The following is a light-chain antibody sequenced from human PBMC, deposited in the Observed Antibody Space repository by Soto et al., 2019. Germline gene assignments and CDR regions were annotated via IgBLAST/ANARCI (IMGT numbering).Light chain of an antibody. V-gene: IGKV2D-29*01. CDR2: EAS. J-gene: IGKJ1*01. CDR1: QSLLHSDGKTY. CDR3: MQGTQFPRT. Sequence: EIVLTQTPLSLSVTPGQPASISCKSSQSLLHSDGKTYLYWYLQRPGQPPQALMYEASNRFSGVPDRFSGSGSGTDFTLKISRVEADDVGVYSCMQGTQFPRTFGQGTKAEIK.